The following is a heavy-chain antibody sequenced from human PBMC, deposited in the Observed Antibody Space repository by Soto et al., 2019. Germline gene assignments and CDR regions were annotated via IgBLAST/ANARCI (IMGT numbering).Heavy chain of an antibody. V-gene: IGHV4-38-2*02. CDR1: GFPISSTYS. J-gene: IGHJ4*02. CDR3: ARVSYYDPSDYTLIGYFDS. CDR2: ISHSGTT. Sequence: SETLSLTCLVSGFPISSTYSWGWIRQPPGKGLEWIGSISHSGTTSYSPSLTSRVSISVDTSKNQVSLKLTSVTAADTAVYFCARVSYYDPSDYTLIGYFDSWGQGTLVTVSS. D-gene: IGHD3-22*01.